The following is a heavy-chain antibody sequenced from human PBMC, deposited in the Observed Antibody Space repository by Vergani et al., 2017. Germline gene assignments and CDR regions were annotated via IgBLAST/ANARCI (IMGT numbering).Heavy chain of an antibody. CDR2: IIPIFGTA. CDR3: AKDMYYYGSGSYPRWFDP. D-gene: IGHD3-10*01. CDR1: GGTFSSYA. Sequence: QVQLVQSGAEVKKPGSSVKVSCKASGGTFSSYAISWVRQAPGQGLEWMGRIIPIFGTANYAQKFQGRVTITADESTSTAYMELSSLRSEDTAVYYCAKDMYYYGSGSYPRWFDPWGQGTLVTVSS. V-gene: IGHV1-69*18. J-gene: IGHJ5*02.